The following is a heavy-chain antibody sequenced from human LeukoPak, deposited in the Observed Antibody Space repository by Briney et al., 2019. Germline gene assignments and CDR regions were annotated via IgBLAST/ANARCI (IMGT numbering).Heavy chain of an antibody. CDR2: ISWNSGSI. CDR1: GFTFDDYA. V-gene: IGHV3-9*01. J-gene: IGHJ4*02. CDR3: AKDTQYYYDSSGSLFDY. Sequence: GGSLRLSCAASGFTFDDYAMHWVRQAPGKGLEWVSGISWNSGSIGYADSVKGRFTISRDNAKNSLYLQMNSLRAEDTALYYCAKDTQYYYDSSGSLFDYWGQGTLVTVSS. D-gene: IGHD3-22*01.